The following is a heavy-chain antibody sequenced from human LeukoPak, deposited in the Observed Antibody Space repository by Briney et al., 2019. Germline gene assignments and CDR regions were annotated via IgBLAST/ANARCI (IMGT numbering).Heavy chain of an antibody. CDR3: AGSIAVASWFDP. CDR1: GYTFTSYD. J-gene: IGHJ5*02. CDR2: ISAYNGNT. D-gene: IGHD6-19*01. Sequence: ASVKVSCKASGYTFTSYDINWVRQATGQGLEWMGWISAYNGNTNYAQKLQGRVTMTTDTSTSTAYMELRSLRSDDTAVYYCAGSIAVASWFDPWGQGTLVTVSS. V-gene: IGHV1-18*01.